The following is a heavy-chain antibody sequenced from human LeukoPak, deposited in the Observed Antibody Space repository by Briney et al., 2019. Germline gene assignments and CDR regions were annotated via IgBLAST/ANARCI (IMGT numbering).Heavy chain of an antibody. J-gene: IGHJ4*02. CDR3: AKLKQWQPQRYFFEY. D-gene: IGHD6-19*01. V-gene: IGHV3-23*01. CDR1: GFTFSSYA. CDR2: FSGTSST. Sequence: GGSLCLSCAASGFTFSSYAMSWVRQAPGKGLEWVSTFSGTSSTSYADAVKGRVTISRDNSKNTLYLQLNSLRAEDTAVYYCAKLKQWQPQRYFFEYWGQGALVTVAS.